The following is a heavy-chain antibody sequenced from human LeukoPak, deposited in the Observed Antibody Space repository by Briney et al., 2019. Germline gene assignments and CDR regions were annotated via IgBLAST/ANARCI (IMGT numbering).Heavy chain of an antibody. D-gene: IGHD5-12*01. CDR2: IYYSGST. V-gene: IGHV4-39*01. CDR1: GGSISSSYYD. Sequence: ASETLSLTCTVSGGSISSSYYDWGWIRQPPGKGLEWIGSIYYSGSTYYNPSLKSRVTISVDTSKNQFSLKLRSVAAADTAVYYCGRQWVRLTNWFGHWGQGTLVTVSS. J-gene: IGHJ5*02. CDR3: GRQWVRLTNWFGH.